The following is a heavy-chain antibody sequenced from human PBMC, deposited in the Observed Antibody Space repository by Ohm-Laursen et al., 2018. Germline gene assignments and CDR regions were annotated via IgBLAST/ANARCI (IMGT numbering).Heavy chain of an antibody. V-gene: IGHV4-34*01. Sequence: SDTLSLTCAVYGGSFSGNYWSWIRQPPGKGLELIGEINHSETTNYNPSLKSRVTISIDTSKNQFSLKLSSVTAADTAVYYCARGSKAEYHGSGTHDYWGQGTLVTVSS. J-gene: IGHJ4*02. CDR2: INHSETT. CDR3: ARGSKAEYHGSGTHDY. CDR1: GGSFSGNY. D-gene: IGHD3-10*01.